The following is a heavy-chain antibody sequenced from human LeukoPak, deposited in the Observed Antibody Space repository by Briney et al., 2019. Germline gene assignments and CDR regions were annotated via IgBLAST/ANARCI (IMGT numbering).Heavy chain of an antibody. CDR2: IKQDGGEK. Sequence: PGGSHRPLVSARAFGRRGFRLGRSRRAQGKERKGGTNIKQDGGEKHYVDSVKGRFTISRDNAKNSVYLQMNSLSAEDTAVYYCANYYDGSGYYAFDMWGQGTMVTVSS. J-gene: IGHJ3*02. D-gene: IGHD3-22*01. CDR1: AFGRRGFR. V-gene: IGHV3-7*01. CDR3: ANYYDGSGYYAFDM.